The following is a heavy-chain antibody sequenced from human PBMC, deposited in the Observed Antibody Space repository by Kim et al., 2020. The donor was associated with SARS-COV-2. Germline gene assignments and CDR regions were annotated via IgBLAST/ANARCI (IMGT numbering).Heavy chain of an antibody. CDR2: INTKTGKS. D-gene: IGHD6-19*01. V-gene: IGHV7-4-1*02. Sequence: ASVKVSCKASGYTFTNYAMNWVRQAPGQGPEWMGWINTKTGKSNYAQGFTGRLVFSLDTSVNTAYLQISSLKPEDTAVYYCGALIAVSCTYWGQGTLVTV. J-gene: IGHJ4*02. CDR1: GYTFTNYA. CDR3: GALIAVSCTY.